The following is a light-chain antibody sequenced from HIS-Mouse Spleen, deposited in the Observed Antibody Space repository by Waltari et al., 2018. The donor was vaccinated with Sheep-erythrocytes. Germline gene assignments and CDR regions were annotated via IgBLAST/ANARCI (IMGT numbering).Light chain of an antibody. CDR3: CSYAGSYNHV. J-gene: IGLJ1*01. CDR1: IRDGCGFYY. CDR2: DVS. V-gene: IGLV2-11*02. Sequence: QSALTQPRSVSGSPGQSVTIPCTGTIRDGCGFYYVPWYQQHPGKAPKLMIYDVSKRPSGVPDRFSGSKSGNTASLTISGLQAEDEADYYCCSYAGSYNHVFATGTKVTVL.